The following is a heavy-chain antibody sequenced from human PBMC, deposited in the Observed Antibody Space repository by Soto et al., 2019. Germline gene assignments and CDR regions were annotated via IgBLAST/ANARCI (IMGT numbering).Heavy chain of an antibody. CDR3: AREMLGYSSSWYQGDWFDP. V-gene: IGHV3-7*03. CDR2: IKQDGSEK. D-gene: IGHD6-13*01. J-gene: IGHJ5*02. Sequence: QPGGSLRLSCAASGFTFSSYWMSWVRQAPGKGLEWVANIKQDGSEKYYVDSVKGRFTISRDNAKNSLYLQMNSLRAEDTAVYYCAREMLGYSSSWYQGDWFDPWGQGTLVTVSS. CDR1: GFTFSSYW.